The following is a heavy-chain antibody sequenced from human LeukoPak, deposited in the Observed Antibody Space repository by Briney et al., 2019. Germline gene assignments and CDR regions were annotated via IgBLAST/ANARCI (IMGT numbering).Heavy chain of an antibody. CDR1: VYTFTGYY. V-gene: IGHV1-2*02. Sequence: ASVKVSCKASVYTFTGYYMHWVRQAPGQGLEWMGWINPNSGGTNYAQKFQGRVTMTRDTSISTAYMELSRLRSDDTAVYYCARVDYGDYEGTFDYWGQGTLVTASS. D-gene: IGHD4-17*01. CDR2: INPNSGGT. J-gene: IGHJ4*02. CDR3: ARVDYGDYEGTFDY.